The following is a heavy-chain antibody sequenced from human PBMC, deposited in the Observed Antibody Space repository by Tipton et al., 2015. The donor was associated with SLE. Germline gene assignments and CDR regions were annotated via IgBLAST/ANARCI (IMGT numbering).Heavy chain of an antibody. CDR1: GFTFSSYA. CDR3: AREPAAGRGGYFDL. D-gene: IGHD6-13*01. J-gene: IGHJ2*01. Sequence: QLVQSGGGVVQPGRSLRLSCAASGFTFSSYAMHWVRQAPGKGLEWVAVISYDGTNKYYADSVKGRFTISRDNAKNSLYLQMNSLRAEDTAVYYCAREPAAGRGGYFDLWGRGTLVTVSS. CDR2: ISYDGTNK. V-gene: IGHV3-30-3*01.